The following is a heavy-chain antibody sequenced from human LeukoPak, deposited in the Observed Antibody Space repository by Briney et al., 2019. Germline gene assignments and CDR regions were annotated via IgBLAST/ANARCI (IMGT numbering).Heavy chain of an antibody. CDR2: ISDGGRAT. CDR3: TRENYVPDS. V-gene: IGHV3-7*03. Sequence: PGGSLRLSCAASGYRFSPYWMSWVRQTLGKGLEWVASISDGGRATYYGDSVRGRFTISRDDARNSLFLQMNGLRADDTAVYYCTRENYVPDSWGQGTLVTVSS. J-gene: IGHJ5*02. D-gene: IGHD3-10*02. CDR1: GYRFSPYW.